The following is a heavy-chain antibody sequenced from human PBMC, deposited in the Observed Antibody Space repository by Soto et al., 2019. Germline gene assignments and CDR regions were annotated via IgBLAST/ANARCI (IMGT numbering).Heavy chain of an antibody. Sequence: RSLTCAVYGGSFSGYYWSWIRQPPGKGLEWIGEINHSGSTNYNPSLKSRVTISVDTSKNQFSLKLSSVTAADTAVYYCARGLTTRDFDYWGQGTLVTVSS. V-gene: IGHV4-34*01. CDR3: ARGLTTRDFDY. CDR2: INHSGST. CDR1: GGSFSGYY. D-gene: IGHD2-2*01. J-gene: IGHJ4*02.